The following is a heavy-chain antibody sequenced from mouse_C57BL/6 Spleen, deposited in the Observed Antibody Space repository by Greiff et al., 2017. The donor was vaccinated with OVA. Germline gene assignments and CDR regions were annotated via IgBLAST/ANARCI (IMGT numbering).Heavy chain of an antibody. D-gene: IGHD2-1*01. J-gene: IGHJ2*01. V-gene: IGHV1-52*01. CDR2: IDPSDSET. CDR3: AREEGYGNYSYYFDY. Sequence: QVQLQQSGAELVRPGSSVKLSCKASGYTFTSYWMHWVKQRPIQGLEWIGNIDPSDSETHYNQKFKDKATLTVDKSSSTAYMQLSSLTSEDSAVYYCAREEGYGNYSYYFDYWGQGTTLTVSS. CDR1: GYTFTSYW.